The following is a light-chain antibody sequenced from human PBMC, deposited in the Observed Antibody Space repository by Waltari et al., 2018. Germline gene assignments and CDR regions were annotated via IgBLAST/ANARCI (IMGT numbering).Light chain of an antibody. CDR3: QQYYRSRT. CDR1: QSVLYNSNDKNY. CDR2: WAS. Sequence: DIVMTQSPDSLAVSLGARATINCKSSQSVLYNSNDKNYLAWYQQKPGQPPKLPIYWASTRESGVPDRFSGSGSGTDFTLTISSLQAEDVAVYYCQQYYRSRTFGQGTKVEIK. J-gene: IGKJ1*01. V-gene: IGKV4-1*01.